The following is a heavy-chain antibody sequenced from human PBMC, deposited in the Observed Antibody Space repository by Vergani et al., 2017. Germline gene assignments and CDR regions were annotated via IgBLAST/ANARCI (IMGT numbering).Heavy chain of an antibody. CDR3: ASRVSANVGLDT. J-gene: IGHJ5*02. V-gene: IGHV3-21*02. CDR2: ISSSSAYL. CDR1: GFTFKNNT. Sequence: VQLVESGGGLVKPGGSLRLSCEGSGFTFKNNTMTWVRQAPGKGLEWVSSISSSSAYLHYADSVKGRFTISRDNAKKSLFLQMNNLRADDTAVYYCASRVSANVGLDTWGQGTLVTVSS. D-gene: IGHD3-10*01.